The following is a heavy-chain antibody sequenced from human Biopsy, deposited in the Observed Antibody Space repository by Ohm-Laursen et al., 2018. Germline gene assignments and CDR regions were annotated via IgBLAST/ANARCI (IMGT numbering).Heavy chain of an antibody. D-gene: IGHD3-22*01. CDR1: GESFNGYY. CDR2: INHSGRT. Sequence: GTLSLTCSVYGESFNGYYWSWIRQTPGKGLEWIGEINHSGRTSYNPSLKSRVTISVDTSKNQFSLKVRSVTAADTAVYYCARGVDYYDPYHYYALDVWGQGTTVTVSS. J-gene: IGHJ6*02. CDR3: ARGVDYYDPYHYYALDV. V-gene: IGHV4-34*01.